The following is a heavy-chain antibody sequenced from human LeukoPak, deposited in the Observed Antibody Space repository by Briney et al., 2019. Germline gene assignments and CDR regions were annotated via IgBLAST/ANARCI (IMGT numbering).Heavy chain of an antibody. CDR1: GGSISSYY. V-gene: IGHV4-59*12. CDR2: IYYSGST. D-gene: IGHD3-22*01. Sequence: SETLSLTCTVSGGSISSYYWSWIRQPPGKGLEWIGYIYYSGSTNYNPSLKSRVTISVDTSKNQFSLKLSSVTAADTAVYYCARDSPDSSGYYPGFDLWGRGTLVTVSS. J-gene: IGHJ2*01. CDR3: ARDSPDSSGYYPGFDL.